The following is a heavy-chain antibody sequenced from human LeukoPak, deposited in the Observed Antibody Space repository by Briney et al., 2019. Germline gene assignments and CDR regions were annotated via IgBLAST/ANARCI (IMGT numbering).Heavy chain of an antibody. D-gene: IGHD4-17*01. V-gene: IGHV3-21*01. CDR2: ISSSSSYI. CDR1: GFTFSSYS. Sequence: GGSLRLSCAASGFTFSSYSMNWVRQAPGKGLEWVSSISSSSSYIYYADSVKGRFTISRGNAKNSLYLQMNSLRAEDTAVYYCARVLGDYARWFDPWGQGTLVTVSS. CDR3: ARVLGDYARWFDP. J-gene: IGHJ5*02.